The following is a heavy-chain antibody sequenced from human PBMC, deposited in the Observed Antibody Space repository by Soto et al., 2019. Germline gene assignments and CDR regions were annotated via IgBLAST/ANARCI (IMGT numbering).Heavy chain of an antibody. CDR2: IIPIFGTA. Sequence: ASVKVSCKASGGTFSSYAISWVRQAPGQGLEWMGGIIPIFGTANYAQKFQGRVTITADESTSTAYMELSGLRSEDTAVYYCARGHSTDCSNGVCSFFYNHEMDVWGQGTTVTVSS. J-gene: IGHJ6*02. D-gene: IGHD2-8*01. CDR3: ARGHSTDCSNGVCSFFYNHEMDV. CDR1: GGTFSSYA. V-gene: IGHV1-69*13.